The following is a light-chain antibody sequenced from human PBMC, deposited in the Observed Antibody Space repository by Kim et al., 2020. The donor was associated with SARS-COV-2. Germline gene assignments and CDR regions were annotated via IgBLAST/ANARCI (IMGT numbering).Light chain of an antibody. CDR3: GTWDSSLSAEV. J-gene: IGLJ2*01. CDR2: DNN. CDR1: SSNIGNSY. V-gene: IGLV1-51*01. Sequence: GQKVTSSGSGSSSNIGNSYVSWYQQVPGTAPKLLIYDNNKRPSGIPDRFSGSKSGTSATLGITGLQTGDEADYYCGTWDSSLSAEVFGGGTQLTVL.